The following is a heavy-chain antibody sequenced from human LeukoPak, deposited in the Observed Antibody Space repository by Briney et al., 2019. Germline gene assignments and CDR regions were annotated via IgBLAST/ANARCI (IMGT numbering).Heavy chain of an antibody. CDR3: ARGGITGTFDY. CDR2: INHSGST. V-gene: IGHV4-34*01. Sequence: SETLSLTCAVYGGSFSGYYWSWIRQPPGEGLEWIGEINHSGSTNYNPSLKSRVTISVDTSKNQFSLKLSSVTAADTAVYYCARGGITGTFDYWGQGTLVTVSS. D-gene: IGHD1-7*01. J-gene: IGHJ4*02. CDR1: GGSFSGYY.